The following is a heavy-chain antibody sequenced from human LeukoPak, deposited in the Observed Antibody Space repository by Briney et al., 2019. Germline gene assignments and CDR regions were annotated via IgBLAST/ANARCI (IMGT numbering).Heavy chain of an antibody. D-gene: IGHD2-8*01. J-gene: IGHJ3*02. V-gene: IGHV3-30*04. CDR1: GFTFSSYA. CDR2: ISYDGSNK. CDR3: ARESTNHDAFDI. Sequence: PGRSLRLSCAASGFTFSSYAMHWVRQAPGKGLEWVAVISYDGSNKYYADSVKGRFTISRDNSKNTLYLQMNSLRAEDTAVYYCARESTNHDAFDIRGQGTMVTVSS.